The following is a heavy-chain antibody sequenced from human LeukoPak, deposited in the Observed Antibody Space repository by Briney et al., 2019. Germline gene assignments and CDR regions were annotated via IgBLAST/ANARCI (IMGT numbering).Heavy chain of an antibody. CDR1: GFTFSGYW. CDR2: INTDGSST. D-gene: IGHD1-26*01. Sequence: PGGSLRLSCAASGFTFSGYWMQWVRQAPGKGLVWVSRINTDGSSTTYADSVKGRFTISRDNAKNTLYLQMNSLRAEDTAVYYCATQASVGYWGQGTLVSVSS. CDR3: ATQASVGY. V-gene: IGHV3-74*01. J-gene: IGHJ4*02.